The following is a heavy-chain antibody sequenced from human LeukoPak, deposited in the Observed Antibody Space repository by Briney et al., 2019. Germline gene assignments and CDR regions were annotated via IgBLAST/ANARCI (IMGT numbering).Heavy chain of an antibody. J-gene: IGHJ4*02. V-gene: IGHV1-2*02. Sequence: WASVQISCKASGYTLTGHHLHWVRQAPGQGLEWMGWINPDSGGTRYAQKFQGRATMTRDTSTSTAYMELSRLGSDDTAVYFCARHSSTYLDQWGQGALVTVSS. D-gene: IGHD6-13*01. CDR3: ARHSSTYLDQ. CDR2: INPDSGGT. CDR1: GYTLTGHH.